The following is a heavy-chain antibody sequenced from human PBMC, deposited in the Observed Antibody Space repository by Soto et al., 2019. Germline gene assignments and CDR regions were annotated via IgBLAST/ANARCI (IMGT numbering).Heavy chain of an antibody. D-gene: IGHD3-3*01. CDR2: ISGSGGST. V-gene: IGHV3-23*01. CDR1: GVTFSSYA. Sequence: PGGSLRLSCAASGVTFSSYAMSWVRQAPGKGLEWVSAISGSGGSTYYADSVKGRFTISRDNSKNTLYLQMNSLRAEDTAVYYCAKVEYSNRYYDFCSGYYNFAYSRQGTLVTVS. J-gene: IGHJ4*02. CDR3: AKVEYSNRYYDFCSGYYNFAY.